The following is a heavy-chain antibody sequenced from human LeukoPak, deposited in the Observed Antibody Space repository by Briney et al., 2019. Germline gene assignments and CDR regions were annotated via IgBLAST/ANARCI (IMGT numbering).Heavy chain of an antibody. D-gene: IGHD2-15*01. J-gene: IGHJ5*02. CDR2: MNPNSGNT. CDR1: GGTFSSYA. Sequence: ASVKVSCKASGGTFSSYAISWVRQATGQGLEWMGWMNPNSGNTGYAQKFQGRVTITRNTSISTAYMELSSLRSEDTAVYYCARERIGGFDPWGQGTLVTVSS. CDR3: ARERIGGFDP. V-gene: IGHV1-8*03.